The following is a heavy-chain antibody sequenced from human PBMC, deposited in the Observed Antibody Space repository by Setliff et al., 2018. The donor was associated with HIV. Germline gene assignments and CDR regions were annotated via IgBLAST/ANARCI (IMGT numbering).Heavy chain of an antibody. CDR1: GGAISSSYYY. J-gene: IGHJ4*02. V-gene: IGHV4-39*01. D-gene: IGHD3-3*01. CDR2: ISYTGKS. CDR3: ASLTTDRFLEWLFVY. Sequence: SETLSLTCTVSGGAISSSYYYWGWIRQPPGKGLQWIGSISYTGKSYYNPALKRRVTVSVDTSKNQFSLKLSSVTAADTAVYYCASLTTDRFLEWLFVYWGQGTLVTVSS.